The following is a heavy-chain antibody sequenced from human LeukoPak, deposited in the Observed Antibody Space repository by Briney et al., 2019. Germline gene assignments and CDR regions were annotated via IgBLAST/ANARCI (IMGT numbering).Heavy chain of an antibody. D-gene: IGHD3-10*01. J-gene: IGHJ4*02. CDR1: GGSISSYF. CDR3: ARHKHGSGSYYSYFDY. CDR2: IHYSGST. V-gene: IGHV4-59*08. Sequence: SETLSLTCSVSGGSISSYFWSWIRQPPGKGLEWIGYIHYSGSTNYNPSLKSRVTISVDTSKNQFSLKMSSVTAADTAVYYCARHKHGSGSYYSYFDYWGQGTLVTASS.